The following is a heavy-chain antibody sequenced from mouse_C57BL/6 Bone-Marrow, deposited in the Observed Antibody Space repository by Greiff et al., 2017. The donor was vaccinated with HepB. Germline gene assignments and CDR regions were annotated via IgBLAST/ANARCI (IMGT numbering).Heavy chain of an antibody. Sequence: QVQLQQPGAELVRPGTSVKLSCKASGYTFTSYWMHWVKQRPGQGLEWIGVIDPSDSYTNYNQKFKGKATLTVDTSSSTAYMQLSSLTSEDSAVYYCARDYAPFAYWGQGTLVTVAA. D-gene: IGHD1-1*02. CDR3: ARDYAPFAY. CDR1: GYTFTSYW. CDR2: IDPSDSYT. J-gene: IGHJ3*01. V-gene: IGHV1-59*01.